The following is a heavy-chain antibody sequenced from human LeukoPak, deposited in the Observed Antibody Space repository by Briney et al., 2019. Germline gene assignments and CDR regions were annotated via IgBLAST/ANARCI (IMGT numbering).Heavy chain of an antibody. CDR1: GFTFSSYA. CDR2: ISYDGSNK. V-gene: IGHV3-30-3*01. CDR3: ARDIVVAKYYYYGMDV. D-gene: IGHD2-2*01. Sequence: PGGSLRLSCAASGFTFSSYAMHWVRQAPGKGQEWVAVISYDGSNKYYADSVKGRFTISRDNSKNTLYLQMNSLRAEDTAVYYCARDIVVAKYYYYGMDVWGQGTTVTVSS. J-gene: IGHJ6*02.